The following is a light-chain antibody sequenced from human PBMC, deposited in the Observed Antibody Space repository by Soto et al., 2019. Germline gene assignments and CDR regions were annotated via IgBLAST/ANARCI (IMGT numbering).Light chain of an antibody. CDR2: DAS. V-gene: IGKV3-11*01. CDR1: QSVSSY. Sequence: EIVLTQSPATLSLSPGERATLSCRASQSVSSYLAWDQQKPGQAPRLLIYDASNRATGIPARFSGSGSGTDFTLTISSLEPEAFAVYYCHQRSNWPLFTFGPGTKVDIK. CDR3: HQRSNWPLFT. J-gene: IGKJ3*01.